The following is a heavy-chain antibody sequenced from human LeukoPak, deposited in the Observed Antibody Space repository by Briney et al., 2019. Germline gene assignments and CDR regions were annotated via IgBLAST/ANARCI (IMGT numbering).Heavy chain of an antibody. CDR1: GFTFSTYN. D-gene: IGHD1-26*01. V-gene: IGHV3-21*01. Sequence: GGSLRLSCAASGFTFSTYNMNWVRQAPGKGLEWVSSISSSSNYIYYADSVKGRFTISRDNAKNSLYLQMNSLRAEDTDMYYCARDVGASAPDAFDTWGQGTMVTVSS. CDR2: ISSSSNYI. J-gene: IGHJ3*02. CDR3: ARDVGASAPDAFDT.